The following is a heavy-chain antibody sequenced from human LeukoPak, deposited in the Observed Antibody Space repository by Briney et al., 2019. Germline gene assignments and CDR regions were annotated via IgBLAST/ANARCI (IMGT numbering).Heavy chain of an antibody. D-gene: IGHD6-19*01. CDR1: GFTFSSYA. CDR3: AKDLAVAGYHYYGMDV. J-gene: IGHJ6*02. V-gene: IGHV3-23*01. CDR2: ISGSGATT. Sequence: GGSLRPSCAASGFTFSSYAMSWVRQAPGKGLEWVSAISGSGATTYYADSVKGRFTISRDNSKNTLFLQMSSLRAEDTAVYYCAKDLAVAGYHYYGMDVWGQGTSVTVSS.